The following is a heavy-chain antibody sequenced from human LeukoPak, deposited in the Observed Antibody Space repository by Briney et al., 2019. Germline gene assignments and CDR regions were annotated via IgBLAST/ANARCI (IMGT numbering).Heavy chain of an antibody. CDR3: AREGYSSSFDY. D-gene: IGHD6-6*01. Sequence: SETLSLTFAVYGGSFSGYYWSWIRQPPGKGLEWIGEINHSGSTNYNPSLKSRVTISVDTSKNQFSLKLSSVTAADTAVYYCAREGYSSSFDYWGQGTLVTVSS. CDR1: GGSFSGYY. J-gene: IGHJ4*02. CDR2: INHSGST. V-gene: IGHV4-34*01.